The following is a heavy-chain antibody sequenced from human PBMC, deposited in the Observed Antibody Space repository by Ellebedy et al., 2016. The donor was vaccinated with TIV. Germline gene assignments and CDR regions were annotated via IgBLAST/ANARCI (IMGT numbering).Heavy chain of an antibody. D-gene: IGHD1-14*01. CDR1: GFTFSSYG. V-gene: IGHV3-23*01. Sequence: PGGSLRLSCAASGFTFSSYGMSWVRQAPGKGLEWVSTITSINTHYADSVKGRLIISRDNSKNTLYLQMNSLRAEDTAVYYCAKSPSRKPGLVDSWGQGTLVTVSS. CDR3: AKSPSRKPGLVDS. J-gene: IGHJ4*02. CDR2: ITSINT.